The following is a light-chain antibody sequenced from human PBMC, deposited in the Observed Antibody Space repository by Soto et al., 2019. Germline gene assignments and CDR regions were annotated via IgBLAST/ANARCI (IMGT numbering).Light chain of an antibody. CDR1: QSISSW. V-gene: IGKV1-5*01. Sequence: EIQMTKTPSALSASVGDRVTITCRASQSISSWLAWYQQKPGKAPKLLIYDASSLESGVPSRFSGSGSGTEFTLTISSLQPDDFATYYCHQYNSYSTFGQGTKVDIK. CDR3: HQYNSYST. CDR2: DAS. J-gene: IGKJ1*01.